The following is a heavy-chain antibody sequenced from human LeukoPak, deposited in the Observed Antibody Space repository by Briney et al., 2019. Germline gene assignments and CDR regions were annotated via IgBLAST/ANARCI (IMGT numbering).Heavy chain of an antibody. CDR1: DDSISDYY. CDR2: FYNSGRS. CDR3: TRDAGWLIDY. V-gene: IGHV4-59*01. D-gene: IGHD3-16*01. J-gene: IGHJ4*02. Sequence: SETLSLTCTVSDDSISDYYRGWIRQPPGKGLEWIGYFYNSGRSTYNPSLKSRVTISADTSKNHFSLKLNSVTTADTAVYYCTRDAGWLIDYWGQGILVTVSS.